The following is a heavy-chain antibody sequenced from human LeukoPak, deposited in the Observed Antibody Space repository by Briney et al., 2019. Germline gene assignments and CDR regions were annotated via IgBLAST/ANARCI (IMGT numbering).Heavy chain of an antibody. J-gene: IGHJ3*02. Sequence: PSETLSLTCTVSGGSISSSSYYWGWIRQPPGKGLEWIGSIYYSGSTYYNPSLKSRVTISVDPSKNQFSLKLSSVTAADTAVYYCTRTMSLGYCTTTSCHGAFDIWGQGTMVTVSS. CDR3: TRTMSLGYCTTTSCHGAFDI. V-gene: IGHV4-39*01. CDR1: GGSISSSSYY. D-gene: IGHD2-2*01. CDR2: IYYSGST.